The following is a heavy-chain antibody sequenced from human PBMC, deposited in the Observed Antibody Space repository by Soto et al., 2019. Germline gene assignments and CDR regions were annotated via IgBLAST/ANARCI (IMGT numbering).Heavy chain of an antibody. CDR2: IYHSGNT. J-gene: IGHJ4*02. Sequence: ATETLSLTCTVSGVSISSYYWSWIRQAPGKGLEWIGFIYHSGNTNYNPSLKSRVTMSIDTSKSQFSLKLNSVTAADTAVYYCARDQGIASSGPFDYWGPGTLVTVSS. CDR3: ARDQGIASSGPFDY. CDR1: GVSISSYY. D-gene: IGHD6-13*01. V-gene: IGHV4-59*01.